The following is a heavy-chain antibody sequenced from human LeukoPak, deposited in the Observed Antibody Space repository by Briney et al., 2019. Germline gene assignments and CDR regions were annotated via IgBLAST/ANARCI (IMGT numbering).Heavy chain of an antibody. J-gene: IGHJ4*02. Sequence: GGSLRLSCAASGFTFDDYGMSWVRQAPGKGLEWVSGINWNGGSTGYADSVKGRFTISRDNAKNSLYLQMNSLRAEDTAVYYCTRDAAKYYYGSGSQYFDYWGQGTLVTVSS. CDR3: TRDAAKYYYGSGSQYFDY. CDR2: INWNGGST. CDR1: GFTFDDYG. D-gene: IGHD3-10*01. V-gene: IGHV3-20*04.